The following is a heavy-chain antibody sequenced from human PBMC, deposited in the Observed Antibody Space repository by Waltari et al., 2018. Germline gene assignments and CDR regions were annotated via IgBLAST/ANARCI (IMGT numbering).Heavy chain of an antibody. Sequence: QLQLQESGPGLVKPSETLSLTCTVSGGSISSSSYYWGWIRQPPGKGLEWIGSIYYSGSTYYNPSLKSRVIISVDTSKNQFSLKLSSVTAADTAVYYCARRIAAAGTDYFDYWGQGTLVTVSS. J-gene: IGHJ4*02. CDR3: ARRIAAAGTDYFDY. V-gene: IGHV4-39*01. CDR1: GGSISSSSYY. CDR2: IYYSGST. D-gene: IGHD6-13*01.